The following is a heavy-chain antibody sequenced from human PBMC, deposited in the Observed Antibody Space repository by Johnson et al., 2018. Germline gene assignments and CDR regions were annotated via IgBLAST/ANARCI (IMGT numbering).Heavy chain of an antibody. J-gene: IGHJ4*02. CDR3: TRELAYIPDY. CDR2: MGSDGKFV. Sequence: EVQLLESGGGLVKPGGSLRLSCAASGFTFSGYTMNLVRQAPGKGLEWLSCMGSDGKFVQYGVSVKGRFTVSRANAKHSMYLQMNSLRSDDTAFYYCTRELAYIPDYWGQGTLVTVSS. V-gene: IGHV3-21*06. CDR1: GFTFSGYT. D-gene: IGHD3-3*02.